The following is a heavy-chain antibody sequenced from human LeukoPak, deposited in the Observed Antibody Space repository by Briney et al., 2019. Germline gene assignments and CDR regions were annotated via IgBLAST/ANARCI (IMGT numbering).Heavy chain of an antibody. J-gene: IGHJ4*02. D-gene: IGHD2-15*01. CDR3: ARDACGGGSCDASY. CDR2: ILYDGTNK. V-gene: IGHV3-30*04. Sequence: GGSLRLSCAASGFTFSTFPMHWVRQAPGKGLEWVALILYDGTNKYYADSVKGRFTISRDSSKNTLYLRMNSLRPEDTAVYYCARDACGGGSCDASYWGQGTLVTVSS. CDR1: GFTFSTFP.